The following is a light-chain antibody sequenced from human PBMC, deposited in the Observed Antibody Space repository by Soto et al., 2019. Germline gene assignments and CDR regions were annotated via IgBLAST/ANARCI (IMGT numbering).Light chain of an antibody. Sequence: DIQMTQSPSSLSASVGDRVIITCRASQSIGTYLNWHQQKPGKAPKVLIHSASTLQSGVPSRFSGSGSGTDFTLTISSLQPEDVATYYCQRYNNAPRTFGQGTKVDIK. J-gene: IGKJ1*01. CDR3: QRYNNAPRT. V-gene: IGKV1-27*01. CDR1: QSIGTY. CDR2: SAS.